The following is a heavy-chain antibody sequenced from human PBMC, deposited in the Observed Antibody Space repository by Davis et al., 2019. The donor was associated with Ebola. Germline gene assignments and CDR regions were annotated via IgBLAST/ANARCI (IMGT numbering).Heavy chain of an antibody. CDR1: GFTFSSYS. J-gene: IGHJ4*02. CDR2: IHSSGSPV. CDR3: SIVATRGRFDC. V-gene: IGHV3-48*02. Sequence: AGSLRLSCVASGFTFSSYSMNWVRQAPGKGLEWVSYIHSSGSPVYYANSVKGRFTISRDDAKSSLYLQMNSLRDEDTALYYCSIVATRGRFDCWGQGTLVTVSS.